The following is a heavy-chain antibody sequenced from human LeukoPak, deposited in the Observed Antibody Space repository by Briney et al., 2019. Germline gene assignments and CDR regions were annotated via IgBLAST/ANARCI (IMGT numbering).Heavy chain of an antibody. CDR3: ARRGSIDAFDV. J-gene: IGHJ3*01. Sequence: GESLKISCKGSGYTFTNYWIGWVRQMSGKGLEWMGIIYPGDSDTAYSPSFQGQVTISADMSVSTAYLQWSGLEASDTAIYYCARRGSIDAFDVWGQGKMITVSS. D-gene: IGHD3-10*01. CDR1: GYTFTNYW. CDR2: IYPGDSDT. V-gene: IGHV5-51*01.